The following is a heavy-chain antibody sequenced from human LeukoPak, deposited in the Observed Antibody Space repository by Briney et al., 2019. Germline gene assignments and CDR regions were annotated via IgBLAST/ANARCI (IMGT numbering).Heavy chain of an antibody. CDR2: ISSSSSYL. J-gene: IGHJ3*02. CDR1: GFTFSSYS. CDR3: ARGSLDAFDI. V-gene: IGHV3-21*06. Sequence: PGGSLRLSCAASGFTFSSYSMNWVRQAPGKGLEWVSSISSSSSYLYYADSVKGRFTLSRDNAKNSLYLQMNSLRAEDTAVYYCARGSLDAFDIWGQGTMVTVSS.